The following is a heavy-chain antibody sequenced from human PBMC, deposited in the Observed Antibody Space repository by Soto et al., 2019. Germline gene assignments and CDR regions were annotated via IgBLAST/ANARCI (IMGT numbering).Heavy chain of an antibody. CDR2: IYYSGST. J-gene: IGHJ5*02. CDR1: GGSISSGDYY. CDR3: VRAVVAATAAWFDP. V-gene: IGHV4-30-4*01. D-gene: IGHD2-15*01. Sequence: TLSLTCTVSGGSISSGDYYWSWIRQPPGKGLEWIGYIYYSGSTYYNPSLKSRLTVSVDTSKNQFSLKLSSVTAADTAVYYCVRAVVAATAAWFDPWGQGTLVTVSS.